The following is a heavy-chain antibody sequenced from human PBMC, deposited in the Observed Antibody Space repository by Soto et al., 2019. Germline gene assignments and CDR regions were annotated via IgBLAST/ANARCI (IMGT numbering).Heavy chain of an antibody. Sequence: EVQLLESGGGLVQPGGSLRLSCAASGFTFSSYAMSWVRQAPGKGLEWVSAISGSGGSTYYADSVKGRFTITRDNSKNTLYLQMNSLRAEDTAVYYCAKASGWFGEYDYWGQGTLVTVSS. CDR2: ISGSGGST. V-gene: IGHV3-23*01. CDR1: GFTFSSYA. D-gene: IGHD3-10*01. CDR3: AKASGWFGEYDY. J-gene: IGHJ4*02.